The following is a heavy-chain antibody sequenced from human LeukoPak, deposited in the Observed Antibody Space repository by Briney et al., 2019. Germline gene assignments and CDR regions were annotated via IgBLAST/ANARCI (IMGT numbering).Heavy chain of an antibody. D-gene: IGHD1-1*01. CDR1: GFTFSSYA. CDR2: ISGSGGST. Sequence: PGGSLRLSCAASGFTFSSYAMSWVRQAPRKGLEWVSAISGSGGSTYYADSVKGRFTISRDNSKNTLYLQMNSLRAEDTAVYYCAKDALGDWNANYFDYWGQGTLVTVSS. J-gene: IGHJ4*02. V-gene: IGHV3-23*01. CDR3: AKDALGDWNANYFDY.